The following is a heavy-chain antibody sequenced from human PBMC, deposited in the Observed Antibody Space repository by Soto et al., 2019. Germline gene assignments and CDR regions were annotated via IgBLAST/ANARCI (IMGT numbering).Heavy chain of an antibody. Sequence: GASVKVSCKASGYTFTGYYMHWVRQAPGQGLEWMGWINPNSGGTDYAQKFQGRVTMTRDTSISTAYMELSRLRSDDTAVYYCARGGGYSYGPFFDYWGQGTLVTVSS. CDR3: ARGGGYSYGPFFDY. D-gene: IGHD5-18*01. V-gene: IGHV1-2*02. CDR2: INPNSGGT. J-gene: IGHJ4*02. CDR1: GYTFTGYY.